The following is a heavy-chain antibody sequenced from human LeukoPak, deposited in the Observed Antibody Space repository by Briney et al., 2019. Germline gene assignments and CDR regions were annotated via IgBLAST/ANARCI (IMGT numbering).Heavy chain of an antibody. D-gene: IGHD6-19*01. CDR1: GFTFDDYA. CDR2: ISWNSGSI. Sequence: GGSLRLSCAASGFTFDDYAMHWVRQAPGKGLEWVSGISWNSGSIGYADSVKGRFTTSRDNAKNSLYLQMNSLRAEDTALYYCAKDGIAVAGIRGYFDYWGQGTLVTVSS. V-gene: IGHV3-9*01. CDR3: AKDGIAVAGIRGYFDY. J-gene: IGHJ4*02.